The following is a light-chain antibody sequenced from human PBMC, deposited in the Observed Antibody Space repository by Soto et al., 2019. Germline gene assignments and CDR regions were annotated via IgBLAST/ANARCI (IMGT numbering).Light chain of an antibody. CDR3: QQRSYLFA. CDR2: DAS. Sequence: EIRLTQSAATLSWHQGETATLSSRVSQRVGSSLAWYQQKPVQPPRLLIYDASNGATGSPARFSGSASGTDFTLTINYLEPEDVAVNNCQQRSYLFAFGGGTIVDI. V-gene: IGKV3-11*01. J-gene: IGKJ4*01. CDR1: QRVGSS.